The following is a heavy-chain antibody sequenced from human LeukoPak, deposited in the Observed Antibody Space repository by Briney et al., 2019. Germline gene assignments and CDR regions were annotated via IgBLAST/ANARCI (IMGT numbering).Heavy chain of an antibody. V-gene: IGHV3-21*04. Sequence: PGGSLRLSCAASGFTFSSYSMNWVRQAPGKGLEWVSSISSSSSYIYYADSVKGRFTISRDNSKNTLYLQMNSLRVEDTTVYYCARDHWNYHAFDYWGQGTLVTVSS. D-gene: IGHD1-7*01. J-gene: IGHJ4*02. CDR3: ARDHWNYHAFDY. CDR1: GFTFSSYS. CDR2: ISSSSSYI.